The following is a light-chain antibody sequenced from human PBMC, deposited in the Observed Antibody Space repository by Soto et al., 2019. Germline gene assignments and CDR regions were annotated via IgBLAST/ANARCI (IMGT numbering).Light chain of an antibody. CDR1: NIESKS. Sequence: SYELPQPPSVSVAPGQTARISCGGNNIESKSVNWYQQKPGQAPVLVVYDDSDRPSGIPERFSGSNSGNTATLIISTAEAGDEADYYCQVWDSDNNPFYVFGAGTKV. J-gene: IGLJ1*01. CDR3: QVWDSDNNPFYV. CDR2: DDS. V-gene: IGLV3-21*02.